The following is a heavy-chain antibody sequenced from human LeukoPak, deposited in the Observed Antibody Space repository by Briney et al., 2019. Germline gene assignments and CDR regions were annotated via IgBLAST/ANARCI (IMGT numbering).Heavy chain of an antibody. J-gene: IGHJ5*02. CDR2: ISGSGGST. Sequence: RTGGSLRLSCGASGFSFSNYWMSWVRQAPGKGLEWVSPISGSGGSTYYADSVKGRFTISRDNSKNTLYLQMNSLRAEDTAVYYCAKTHPWTVAGCWFDPWGEGTLVTVSS. CDR1: GFSFSNYW. V-gene: IGHV3-23*01. CDR3: AKTHPWTVAGCWFDP. D-gene: IGHD6-19*01.